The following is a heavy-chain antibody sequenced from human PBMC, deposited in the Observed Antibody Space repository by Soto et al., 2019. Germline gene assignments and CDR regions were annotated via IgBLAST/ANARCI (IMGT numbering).Heavy chain of an antibody. D-gene: IGHD5-18*01. CDR3: ARAAYSYGTAYLSYYYGMDV. J-gene: IGHJ6*02. V-gene: IGHV1-69*01. CDR2: IIPIFGTA. Sequence: KVSCKASGGTFSTYAISWVRQAPGQGLEWVGGIIPIFGTANYAQKFQGRVTITADESTSTAYMELSSLRSEDTAVYYCARAAYSYGTAYLSYYYGMDVWGQGTTVTVS. CDR1: GGTFSTYA.